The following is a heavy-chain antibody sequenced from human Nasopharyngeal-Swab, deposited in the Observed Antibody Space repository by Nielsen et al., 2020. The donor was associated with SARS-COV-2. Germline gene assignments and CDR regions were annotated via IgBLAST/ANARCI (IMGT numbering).Heavy chain of an antibody. Sequence: VRQAPGKGLGWVSAISGSGGSTYYADSVKGRFTISRDNSKNTLYLQMNSLRAEDTAVYYCARDRGYCSSTSCHYYYYYMDVWGKGTTVTVSS. V-gene: IGHV3-23*01. CDR2: ISGSGGST. CDR3: ARDRGYCSSTSCHYYYYYMDV. D-gene: IGHD2-2*01. J-gene: IGHJ6*03.